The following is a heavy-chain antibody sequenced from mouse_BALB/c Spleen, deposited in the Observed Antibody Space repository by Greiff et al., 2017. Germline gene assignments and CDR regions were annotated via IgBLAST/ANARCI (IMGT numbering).Heavy chain of an antibody. J-gene: IGHJ2*01. CDR3: ARPPYGNLCDY. V-gene: IGHV14-3*02. D-gene: IGHD2-10*02. Sequence: VQLQQSGAELVKPGASVKLSCTASGFNIKDTYMHWVKQRPEQGLEWIGRIDPANGNTKYDPKFQGKATITADTSSNTAYLQLSSLTSEDTAVYYCARPPYGNLCDYWGQGTTLTVSS. CDR1: GFNIKDTY. CDR2: IDPANGNT.